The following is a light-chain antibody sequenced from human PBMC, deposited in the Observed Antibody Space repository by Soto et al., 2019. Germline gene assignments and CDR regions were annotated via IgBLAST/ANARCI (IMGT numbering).Light chain of an antibody. J-gene: IGKJ5*01. Sequence: IQLTQSPSSLSASVGDRVTITCRASQGISSYLAWYQQKPGKAPKLLIYAASTLKSGVPSRFSGSGSGTDFTLTISSLQPEDFATYYCQQLNSYPHFGQGTRLEIK. CDR3: QQLNSYPH. CDR1: QGISSY. CDR2: AAS. V-gene: IGKV1-9*01.